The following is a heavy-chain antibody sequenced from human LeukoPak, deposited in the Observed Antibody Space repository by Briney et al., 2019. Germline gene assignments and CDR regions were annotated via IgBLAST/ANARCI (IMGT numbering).Heavy chain of an antibody. CDR1: GFTFSDYS. D-gene: IGHD1-1*01. CDR2: IGIDSGNT. J-gene: IGHJ4*02. Sequence: GGSLRLSCAASGFTFSDYSMNWVRQAPGKGLEWISYIGIDSGNTNYADSVKGRFTISGDKAKNSLYLQMNSLRVEDTAVYYCARDYKCVFYNWGQGTLVTVSS. V-gene: IGHV3-48*01. CDR3: ARDYKCVFYN.